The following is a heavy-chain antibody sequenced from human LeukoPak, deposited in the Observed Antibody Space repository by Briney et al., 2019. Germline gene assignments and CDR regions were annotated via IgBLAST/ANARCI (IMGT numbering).Heavy chain of an antibody. Sequence: GGSLRLSCAASGFTFSTYAMSWVRQAPGKGLEWVSSISGSGGSIYYADSVKGRFTISRDNSKNTLYLQMNSLRAEDTAVYYCAKSGGAPEDYYYYMDVWGKGTTVTVSS. J-gene: IGHJ6*03. D-gene: IGHD1-14*01. V-gene: IGHV3-23*01. CDR1: GFTFSTYA. CDR2: ISGSGGSI. CDR3: AKSGGAPEDYYYYMDV.